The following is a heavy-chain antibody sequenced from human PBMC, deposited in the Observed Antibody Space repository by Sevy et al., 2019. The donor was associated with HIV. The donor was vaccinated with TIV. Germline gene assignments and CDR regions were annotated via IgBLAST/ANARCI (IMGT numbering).Heavy chain of an antibody. CDR2: INEDGSVK. J-gene: IGHJ4*02. V-gene: IGHV3-7*01. CDR1: GFTFSANW. CDR3: VLPVAATGVDY. Sequence: GGSLRLSCAASGFTFSANWMNWVRQAPGKGLEWVANINEDGSVKYYVDSVRGRFTISRDNARNSLYLEMDSLTAEDTALYYCVLPVAATGVDYWGQGTLVTVSS. D-gene: IGHD2-15*01.